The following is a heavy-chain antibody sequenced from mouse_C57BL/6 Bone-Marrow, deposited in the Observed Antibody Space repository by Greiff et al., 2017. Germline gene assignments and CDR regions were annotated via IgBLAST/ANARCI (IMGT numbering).Heavy chain of an antibody. V-gene: IGHV14-4*01. Sequence: EVKLMESGAELVRPGASVKLSCTASGFNIKDDYMHWVKQRPEQGMEWIGWIDPANGVTEYASKFQGTATITADTASNTAYLQLSSLTYEDTAVYYCTMLFYYGLYYWGQGTTLTVSS. J-gene: IGHJ2*01. CDR1: GFNIKDDY. D-gene: IGHD1-1*01. CDR3: TMLFYYGLYY. CDR2: IDPANGVT.